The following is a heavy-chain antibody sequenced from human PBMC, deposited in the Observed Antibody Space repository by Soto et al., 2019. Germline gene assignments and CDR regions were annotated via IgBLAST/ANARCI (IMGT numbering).Heavy chain of an antibody. J-gene: IGHJ2*01. Sequence: QVQLVESGGGVVQPGRSLRLSCAASGFTFGSYGMHWVRQAPGKGLEWVAVISYDGSNKYYADSVKGRFTISRDNSKNTLYLQMNSPRAEDTAVYYCAKGHRDDLVGATTGGWHFDLWGRGTLVTVSS. D-gene: IGHD1-26*01. V-gene: IGHV3-30*18. CDR3: AKGHRDDLVGATTGGWHFDL. CDR2: ISYDGSNK. CDR1: GFTFGSYG.